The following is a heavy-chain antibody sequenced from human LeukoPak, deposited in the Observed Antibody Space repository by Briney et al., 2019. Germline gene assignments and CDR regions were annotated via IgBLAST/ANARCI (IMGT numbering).Heavy chain of an antibody. CDR2: IWYDGSNK. CDR1: GFIFSSYG. CDR3: ARDPSEMATILDY. J-gene: IGHJ4*02. Sequence: GGSLRLSCAASGFIFSSYGMHWVRQAPGKGLEWVAVIWYDGSNKYYADSVKGRFTISRDNSKNTLYLQMNSLRAEDTAVYYCARDPSEMATILDYWGQGTLVTVSS. D-gene: IGHD5-24*01. V-gene: IGHV3-33*01.